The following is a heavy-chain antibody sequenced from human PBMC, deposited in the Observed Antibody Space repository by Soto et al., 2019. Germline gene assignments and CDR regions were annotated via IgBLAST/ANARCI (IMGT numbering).Heavy chain of an antibody. J-gene: IGHJ5*02. CDR1: GFTFSSYA. D-gene: IGHD6-6*01. V-gene: IGHV3-23*01. CDR3: AKLGPYSTSNRFDP. Sequence: EVQLLESGGGLVQPGGSLRLSCAASGFTFSSYAMSWVRQAPGKGLEWVSGISGSGGSTYYADSVKGRFTISRDNSKNTLFLQMNSLRADDTAVYYCAKLGPYSTSNRFDPWGQGTLVTVSS. CDR2: ISGSGGST.